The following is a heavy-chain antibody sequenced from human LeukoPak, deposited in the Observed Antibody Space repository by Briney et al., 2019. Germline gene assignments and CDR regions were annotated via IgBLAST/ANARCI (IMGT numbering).Heavy chain of an antibody. J-gene: IGHJ4*02. CDR2: IKQDGSEK. CDR3: ARDLSSGFMAS. V-gene: IGHV3-7*01. CDR1: GFTYSSYW. Sequence: HPGGSLRLSCAASGFTYSSYWISWVRQAPGKGQEGVANIKQDGSEKYYVDSVKGRFTISRDNAKNSLYLQMNSLRAEDTAVYYCARDLSSGFMASWGQGTLVTVSS. D-gene: IGHD6-19*01.